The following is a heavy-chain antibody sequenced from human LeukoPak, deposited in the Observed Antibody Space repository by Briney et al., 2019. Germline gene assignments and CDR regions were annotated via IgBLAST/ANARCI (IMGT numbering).Heavy chain of an antibody. J-gene: IGHJ4*02. CDR3: ARTYGSGSYYSGDY. CDR2: ISSSSSYR. Sequence: GGSLRLSCAASGFTFSSYSMNWVRQAPGKGLEWVSSISSSSSYRYYADSVKGRFTNFRDNAKNSLYLQMNSLRAEDTAVYYCARTYGSGSYYSGDYWGQGTLVTVSS. D-gene: IGHD3-10*01. CDR1: GFTFSSYS. V-gene: IGHV3-21*01.